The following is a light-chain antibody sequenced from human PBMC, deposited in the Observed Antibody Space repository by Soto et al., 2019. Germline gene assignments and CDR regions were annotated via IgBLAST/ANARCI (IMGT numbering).Light chain of an antibody. CDR2: DAS. V-gene: IGKV1-5*01. CDR3: QQYDSFSVWT. CDR1: QGISGW. Sequence: DIQMTQSPSTLSASVGDSVTITCRASQGISGWLAWYQQKAGKAPRLLIFDASSLMSGVPSRFSGSGYGTEFTLTINRLQPDDSATYYCQQYDSFSVWTFGQGTKVEIK. J-gene: IGKJ1*01.